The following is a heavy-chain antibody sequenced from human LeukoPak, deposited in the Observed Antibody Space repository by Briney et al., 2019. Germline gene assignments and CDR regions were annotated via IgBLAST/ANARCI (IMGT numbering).Heavy chain of an antibody. V-gene: IGHV4-38-2*02. CDR1: GYSINSGYF. Sequence: SETLSLTCTVSGYSINSGYFWGWVRQPPGKGPEWIGSIFHSGSVYYNPSLRSRVTISVDTSKNQVSLKVTSVTAAGTALYYCARVVASTSIDSWGQGILVTVSS. J-gene: IGHJ4*02. D-gene: IGHD2-15*01. CDR2: IFHSGSV. CDR3: ARVVASTSIDS.